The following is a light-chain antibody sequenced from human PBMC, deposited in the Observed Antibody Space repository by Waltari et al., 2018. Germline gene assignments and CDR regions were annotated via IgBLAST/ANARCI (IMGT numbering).Light chain of an antibody. CDR2: GAS. CDR3: QQSGTSHS. V-gene: IGKV3-20*01. Sequence: ILLTQSPGTLSLSPGDRATLSCWANQTVRSNYLAWYQQKPGQAPRLLFYGASTRATGIPDRFSGSGSGTDFTLIIDRLEPEDFAVYYCQQSGTSHSFGQGTKLEI. J-gene: IGKJ2*03. CDR1: QTVRSNY.